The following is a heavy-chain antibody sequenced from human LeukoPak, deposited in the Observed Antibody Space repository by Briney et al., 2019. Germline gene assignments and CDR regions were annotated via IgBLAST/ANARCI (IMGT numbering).Heavy chain of an antibody. CDR1: GFSFNSYS. Sequence: GGSLRLSCAASGFSFNSYSMNWVRQAPGKGLEWVANIHQGGNEKYYVDSVKGRFTISRDNSKNTLHLQMNSLRPEDTAVYYCTRDLSEKYSIDYWGQGTLVTVFS. J-gene: IGHJ4*02. CDR3: TRDLSEKYSIDY. V-gene: IGHV3-7*01. CDR2: IHQGGNEK. D-gene: IGHD2-15*01.